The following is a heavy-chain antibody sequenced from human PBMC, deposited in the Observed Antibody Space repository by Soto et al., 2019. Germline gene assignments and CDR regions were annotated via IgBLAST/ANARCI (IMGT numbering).Heavy chain of an antibody. CDR3: AKGFRSLEWYSLAPFDY. CDR1: GFTFSSHG. CDR2: IGSSGST. Sequence: GGSLRLSCAASGFTFSSHGIHWVRQAPGKGLVWVSAIGSSGSTYYADSVKGRFTISRDTPKKTLYLQMNSLRVEDTAKYYCAKGFRSLEWYSLAPFDYWGQGALVTVSS. D-gene: IGHD3-3*01. V-gene: IGHV3-23*01. J-gene: IGHJ4*02.